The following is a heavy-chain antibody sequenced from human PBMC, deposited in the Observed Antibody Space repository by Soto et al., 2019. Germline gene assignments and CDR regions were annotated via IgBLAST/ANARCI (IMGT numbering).Heavy chain of an antibody. V-gene: IGHV4-34*01. Sequence: QVQLQQWGAGLLKPSETLSLTCAVYGGSFSGYYWSWIRQPPGKGLEWIGEINHSGSTNYNPSLKSRVTISVDTSKNQFSLKLSSVTAADTAVYYCARGRRAAPYDYYYGMDVWGQGTTVTVSS. J-gene: IGHJ6*02. CDR3: ARGRRAAPYDYYYGMDV. CDR1: GGSFSGYY. D-gene: IGHD6-6*01. CDR2: INHSGST.